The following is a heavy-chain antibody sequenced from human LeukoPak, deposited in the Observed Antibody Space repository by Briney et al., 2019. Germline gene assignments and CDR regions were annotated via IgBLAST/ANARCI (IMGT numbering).Heavy chain of an antibody. CDR1: GFMFSSYS. CDR3: ARGAAGSGTYYGGFDY. CDR2: IRSRSSSI. D-gene: IGHD3-10*01. J-gene: IGHJ4*02. Sequence: GGSLRLSCAASGFMFSSYSINWVRQAPGKGLEWLSYIRSRSSSIYYADSVKGRFTISRDNAKNSLYLQMNSLRDEDTAVYYCARGAAGSGTYYGGFDYWGQGILVTVS. V-gene: IGHV3-48*02.